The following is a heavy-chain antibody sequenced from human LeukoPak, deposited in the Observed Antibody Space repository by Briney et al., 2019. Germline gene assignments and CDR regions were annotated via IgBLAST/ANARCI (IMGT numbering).Heavy chain of an antibody. CDR1: GVTFYDYG. CDR3: AKVVSGYHFDF. J-gene: IGHJ4*02. Sequence: VGSLRLSCAASGVTFYDYGMSWVRQAPGKGPEWVSGISGSGGDTYYADSAKGRFAISRDNSQNTLYLQMNTLRAEDTAVYFCAKVVSGYHFDFWGQGTLVTVSS. CDR2: ISGSGGDT. V-gene: IGHV3-23*01. D-gene: IGHD5-18*01.